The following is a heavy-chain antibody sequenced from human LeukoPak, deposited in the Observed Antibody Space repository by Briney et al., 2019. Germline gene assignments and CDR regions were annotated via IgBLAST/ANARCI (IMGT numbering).Heavy chain of an antibody. Sequence: GGSLRLSCAASGFTFSSYGMRWVRQAPGKGLEWVAVISYDGSNKYYADSVKGRFTISRDNSKNTLYLQMNSLRAEDTAVYYCAKDALAIGLGYWFDPWGQGTLVTVSS. J-gene: IGHJ5*02. CDR1: GFTFSSYG. CDR3: AKDALAIGLGYWFDP. V-gene: IGHV3-30*18. D-gene: IGHD5-12*01. CDR2: ISYDGSNK.